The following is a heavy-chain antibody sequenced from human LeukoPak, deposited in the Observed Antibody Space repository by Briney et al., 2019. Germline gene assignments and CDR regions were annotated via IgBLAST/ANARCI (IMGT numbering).Heavy chain of an antibody. CDR3: TRDQEGSDY. Sequence: PGGSLRLSCAASGFSFNTYAMSWVRQAPGKGLEWVSYITRSSSAKFYADSVKGRFTISRDNAENLLYLQMSSLRAEDTAVYYCTRDQEGSDYWGQGTLVTVSS. CDR1: GFSFNTYA. J-gene: IGHJ4*02. CDR2: ITRSSSAK. V-gene: IGHV3-48*01.